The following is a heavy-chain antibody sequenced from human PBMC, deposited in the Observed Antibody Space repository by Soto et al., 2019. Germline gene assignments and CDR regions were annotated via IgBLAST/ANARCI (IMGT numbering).Heavy chain of an antibody. CDR2: IIPILGIA. CDR3: AREGYSGYDSPYYYGMDV. V-gene: IGHV1-69*08. Sequence: QVQLVQSGAEVKKPGSSVKVSCKASGGTFSSYTISWVRQAPGQGHEWMGRIIPILGIANYAQKFQGRVTITADKSTSTAYMELSSLRSEDTAVYYCAREGYSGYDSPYYYGMDVWGQGTTVTVSS. CDR1: GGTFSSYT. D-gene: IGHD5-12*01. J-gene: IGHJ6*02.